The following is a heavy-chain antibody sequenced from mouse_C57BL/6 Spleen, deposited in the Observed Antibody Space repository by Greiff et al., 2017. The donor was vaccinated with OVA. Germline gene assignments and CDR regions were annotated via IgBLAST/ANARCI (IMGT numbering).Heavy chain of an antibody. V-gene: IGHV1-15*01. CDR1: GYTFTDYE. J-gene: IGHJ1*03. Sequence: VKLQESGAELVRPGASVTLSCKASGYTFTDYEMHWVKQTPVHGLEWIGAIDPETGGTAYNQKFKGKAILTADKSSSTAYMELRSLTSEDSAVYYCTRGDYYGSSPHWYFDVWGTGTTVTVSS. D-gene: IGHD1-1*01. CDR2: IDPETGGT. CDR3: TRGDYYGSSPHWYFDV.